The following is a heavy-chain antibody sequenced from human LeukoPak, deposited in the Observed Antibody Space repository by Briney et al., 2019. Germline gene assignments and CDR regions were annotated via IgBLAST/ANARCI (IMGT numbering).Heavy chain of an antibody. CDR2: IYTSGST. CDR3: ARDPNTYYYDSSGYYGDAFDI. J-gene: IGHJ3*02. D-gene: IGHD3-22*01. Sequence: SETLSFTCTVSGGSISSNYWSWVRQPAGKGLEWIGRIYTSGSTNYNPSLKSRVTMSVDTSKNQFSLKLSSVTAADTAVYYCARDPNTYYYDSSGYYGDAFDIWGQGTMVTVSS. V-gene: IGHV4-4*07. CDR1: GGSISSNY.